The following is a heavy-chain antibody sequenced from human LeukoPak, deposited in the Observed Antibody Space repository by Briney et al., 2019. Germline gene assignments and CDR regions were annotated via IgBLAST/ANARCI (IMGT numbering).Heavy chain of an antibody. J-gene: IGHJ4*02. Sequence: PSQTLSLTCTVSGGSISSGDYYWNWIRQPPGKGLEWIGYVYYTGSTYYNPSLKGRVTISLDTSKNQFSLKLTSVTAADTAVYYCASSYCSGGSCYATSPFDYWGQGTLVTVSS. CDR2: VYYTGST. CDR3: ASSYCSGGSCYATSPFDY. D-gene: IGHD2-15*01. CDR1: GGSISSGDYY. V-gene: IGHV4-30-4*01.